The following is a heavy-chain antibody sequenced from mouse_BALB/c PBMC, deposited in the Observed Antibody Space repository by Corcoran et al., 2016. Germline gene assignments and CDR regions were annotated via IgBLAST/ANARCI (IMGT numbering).Heavy chain of an antibody. J-gene: IGHJ3*01. CDR2: INPNNGGT. CDR3: ARTYYGSTWCAY. D-gene: IGHD1-1*01. CDR1: GYTFTEYT. Sequence: EVQLPQSGPELVKPGSSVKLSCKTSGYTFTEYTMHWVNQSHGKSLEWIGGINPNNGGTSYNQKFKGKATLTVDKSSSTAYMELRSLTSEDSAVYYSARTYYGSTWCAYWGQGTLVTVSA. V-gene: IGHV1-18*01.